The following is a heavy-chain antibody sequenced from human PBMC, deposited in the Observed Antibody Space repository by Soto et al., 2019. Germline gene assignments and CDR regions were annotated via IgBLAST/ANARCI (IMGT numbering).Heavy chain of an antibody. J-gene: IGHJ5*02. CDR3: ARGQRFYAWLAP. V-gene: IGHV4-4*07. CDR2: IYSSGST. Sequence: PSEPMSLTCTVSGGAISTYYWTWIRQPAGKGLEWIGRIYSSGSTKYNPSLQSRVTMSLDTSNNQFSLRLTSVTAADTAVYYCARGQRFYAWLAPWGQGTLV. CDR1: GGAISTYY. D-gene: IGHD3-3*01.